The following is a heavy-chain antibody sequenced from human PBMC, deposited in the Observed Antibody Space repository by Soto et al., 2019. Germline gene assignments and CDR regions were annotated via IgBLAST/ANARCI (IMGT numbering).Heavy chain of an antibody. CDR3: AADATAWQQMVPSDY. CDR1: GFTFTSSA. D-gene: IGHD2-8*01. J-gene: IGHJ4*02. V-gene: IGHV1-58*01. CDR2: IAVGSGYT. Sequence: SVKVSCKASGFTFTSSAFQWVRQARGQRLEWIGWIAVGSGYTNYAQRFQDRVTLTRDMSTATTYMELSRLTSEDTAIYYCAADATAWQQMVPSDYWGQGTLFTVSS.